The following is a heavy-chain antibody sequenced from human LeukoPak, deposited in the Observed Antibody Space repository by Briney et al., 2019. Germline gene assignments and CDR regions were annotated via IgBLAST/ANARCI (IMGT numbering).Heavy chain of an antibody. V-gene: IGHV3-23*01. CDR3: AKDPRHDY. J-gene: IGHJ4*02. CDR1: GFSVSISA. CDR2: ISDSGAGT. Sequence: GGALRLSSAASGFSVSISAMSWVRQAPGKGLEWVSAISDSGAGTYYADSVKGRFTISRDNSKNALKLQMNSLRAEDTAVYYCAKDPRHDYWGQGTLVTVSS.